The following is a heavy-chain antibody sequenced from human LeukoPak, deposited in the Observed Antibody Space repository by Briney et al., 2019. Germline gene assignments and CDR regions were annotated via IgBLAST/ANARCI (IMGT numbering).Heavy chain of an antibody. J-gene: IGHJ6*03. Sequence: GGSLRLSCAASGFSFSSYWMAWVRQAPGKGLEWVANIKQDGSEKYYVDSVKGRFTISRDNAKNSLYLQMNSLRAEDTAVYYCASRYSSSWYYYYYYMDVWGKGTTVTVSS. V-gene: IGHV3-7*01. CDR2: IKQDGSEK. CDR1: GFSFSSYW. D-gene: IGHD6-13*01. CDR3: ASRYSSSWYYYYYYMDV.